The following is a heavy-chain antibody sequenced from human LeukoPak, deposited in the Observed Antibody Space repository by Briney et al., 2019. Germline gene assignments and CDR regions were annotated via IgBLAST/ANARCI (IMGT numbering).Heavy chain of an antibody. CDR1: GFTFSSYA. CDR2: ISGSGVST. CDR3: AKVQGSSWYDIFGLDV. J-gene: IGHJ6*02. Sequence: SGGSLRLSCVASGFTFSSYAMSWVRQAPGKGLEWVSVISGSGVSTYHADSVKGRFTISRDNSKNTLYLQINSLRAEDTAVYYCAKVQGSSWYDIFGLDVWGQGTTVTVSS. D-gene: IGHD6-13*01. V-gene: IGHV3-23*01.